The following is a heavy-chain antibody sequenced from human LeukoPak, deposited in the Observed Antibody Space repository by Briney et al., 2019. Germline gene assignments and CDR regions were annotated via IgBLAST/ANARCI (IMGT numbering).Heavy chain of an antibody. CDR1: GFTFSSYA. J-gene: IGHJ3*02. CDR2: ISGSGGST. CDR3: AKDSSGWYSPLDAFDI. V-gene: IGHV3-23*01. Sequence: GGSLRLSCAASGFTFSSYAMSWVRQAPGKGLEWVSAISGSGGSTYYADSVKGRFTISRDNSKNTLYLQMNSLRAEDTAVYYCAKDSSGWYSPLDAFDIWGQGTMVTVSS. D-gene: IGHD6-19*01.